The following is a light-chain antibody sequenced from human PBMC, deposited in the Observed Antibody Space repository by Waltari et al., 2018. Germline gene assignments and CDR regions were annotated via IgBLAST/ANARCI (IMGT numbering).Light chain of an antibody. Sequence: DIQMTQSPSSLSATVGDRVTITCQASQDNRKNLNWFQQKPGKAPQVLIFDSSNSQAAAPRSFSRSASADYFAFTSSMLQPEDIGTYYCQQYANLPLTFGGGTRVEIK. V-gene: IGKV1-33*01. CDR2: DSS. CDR1: QDNRKN. CDR3: QQYANLPLT. J-gene: IGKJ4*01.